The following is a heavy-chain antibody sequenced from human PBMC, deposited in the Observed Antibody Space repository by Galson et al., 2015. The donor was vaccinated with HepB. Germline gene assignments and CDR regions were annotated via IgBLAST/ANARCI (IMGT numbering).Heavy chain of an antibody. CDR3: AKDGGPADDY. Sequence: SLRLSCAASGFTFDDYAMHWVRQAPGKGLEWVSGISWNSGSIGYADSVKGRFTISRDNAKNSLYLQMNSLRAEDTALYYCAKDGGPADDYWGQGTLVTVSS. CDR2: ISWNSGSI. CDR1: GFTFDDYA. V-gene: IGHV3-9*01. D-gene: IGHD2-2*01. J-gene: IGHJ4*02.